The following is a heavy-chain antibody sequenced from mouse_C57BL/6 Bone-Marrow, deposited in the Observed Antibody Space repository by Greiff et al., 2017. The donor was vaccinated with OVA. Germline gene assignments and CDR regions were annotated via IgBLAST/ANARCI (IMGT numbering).Heavy chain of an antibody. CDR1: GYAFSSSW. Sequence: VQLQQSGPELVKPGASVKISCQASGYAFSSSWMNWVKQRPGKGLEWIGRIYPGDGDTNYNGKVKGKATLTADKSSSTAYMQLSSLTSEDSAVYFCARLWLTSYWYFDVWGTGTTVTVSS. J-gene: IGHJ1*03. CDR2: IYPGDGDT. V-gene: IGHV1-82*01. CDR3: ARLWLTSYWYFDV. D-gene: IGHD2-2*01.